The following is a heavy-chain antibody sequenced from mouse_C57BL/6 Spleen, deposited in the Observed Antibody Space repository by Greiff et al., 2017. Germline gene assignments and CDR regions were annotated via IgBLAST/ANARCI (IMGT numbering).Heavy chain of an antibody. CDR1: GYSITSGYY. Sequence: VQLKQSGPGLVKPSQSLSLTCSVTGYSITSGYYWNWIRQFPGNKLEWMGYISYDGSNNYNPSLKNRISITRDTSKNQFFLKLNSVTTEDTATYYCARAGSRSWFAYWGQGTLVTVSA. CDR2: ISYDGSN. D-gene: IGHD1-1*01. CDR3: ARAGSRSWFAY. V-gene: IGHV3-6*01. J-gene: IGHJ3*01.